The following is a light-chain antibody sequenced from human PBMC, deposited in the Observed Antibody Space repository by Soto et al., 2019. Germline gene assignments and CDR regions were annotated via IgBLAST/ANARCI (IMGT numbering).Light chain of an antibody. CDR2: DVT. J-gene: IGLJ1*01. Sequence: QSALTQPASVSGSPGQSITISCIGTSSDVGGYNYVSWYQQHPGKAPKLMIYDVTNRPSGLSNRFSGSKSGNTASLTISGLQAEDEADYYCSSYTSSITYVFGTGTKLTVL. CDR1: SSDVGGYNY. V-gene: IGLV2-14*01. CDR3: SSYTSSITYV.